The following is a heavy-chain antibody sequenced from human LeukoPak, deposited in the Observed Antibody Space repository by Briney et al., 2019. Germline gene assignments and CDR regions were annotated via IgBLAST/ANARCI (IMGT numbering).Heavy chain of an antibody. CDR2: IYASGGT. J-gene: IGHJ6*03. Sequence: SETLSLTCTVSGGSISNYYWSWIRRPPGKGLEWIGYIYASGGTNYNPSLKSRVTISVDTSKNQFSLRLSSVTAADTAMYYCARLTGYQQPTGGYYYYMDVWGKGTTVTVSS. D-gene: IGHD6-13*01. CDR1: GGSISNYY. CDR3: ARLTGYQQPTGGYYYYMDV. V-gene: IGHV4-4*09.